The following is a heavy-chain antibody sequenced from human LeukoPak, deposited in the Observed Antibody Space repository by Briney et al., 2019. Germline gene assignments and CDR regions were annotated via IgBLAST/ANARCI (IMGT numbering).Heavy chain of an antibody. V-gene: IGHV3-11*01. J-gene: IGHJ6*02. CDR1: GGSISSYY. D-gene: IGHD2-15*01. CDR3: AKDCSGGSCYYYYYYGMDV. Sequence: LSLTCTVSGGSISSYYWSWIRQPPGKGLEWISYITGSSSTLYYADSVKGRFTISRDNAKNSLYLQMNSLRAEDTAVYYCAKDCSGGSCYYYYYYGMDVWGQGTTVTVSS. CDR2: ITGSSSTL.